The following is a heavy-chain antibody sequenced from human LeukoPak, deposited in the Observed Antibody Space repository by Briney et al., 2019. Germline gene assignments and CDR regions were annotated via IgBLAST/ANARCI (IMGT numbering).Heavy chain of an antibody. Sequence: GGSLRLSCAASGFTFSDYYMSWIRQAPGKGLEWVSYISSSGSTIYYADSVKGRFTISRDNAKNSLYLQMNSLRAEDTAVYYCARDSHSYYDFWSGLNWFDPWGQGTLVTVSS. CDR2: ISSSGSTI. J-gene: IGHJ5*02. CDR1: GFTFSDYY. V-gene: IGHV3-11*01. D-gene: IGHD3-3*01. CDR3: ARDSHSYYDFWSGLNWFDP.